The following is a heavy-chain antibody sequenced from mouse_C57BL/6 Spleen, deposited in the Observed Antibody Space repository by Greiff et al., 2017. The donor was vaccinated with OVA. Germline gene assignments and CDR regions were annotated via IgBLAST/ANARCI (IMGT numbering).Heavy chain of an antibody. CDR1: GYAFSSSW. Sequence: VKLKESGPELVKPGASVKISCKASGYAFSSSWMNWVKQRPGKGLEWIGRIYPGDGDANYNGKFKGKATLTADKSSSTAYMQLSSLTSEDSAVYFCARGVTTVVADWYFDVWGTGTTVTVSS. D-gene: IGHD1-1*01. J-gene: IGHJ1*03. CDR2: IYPGDGDA. V-gene: IGHV1-82*01. CDR3: ARGVTTVVADWYFDV.